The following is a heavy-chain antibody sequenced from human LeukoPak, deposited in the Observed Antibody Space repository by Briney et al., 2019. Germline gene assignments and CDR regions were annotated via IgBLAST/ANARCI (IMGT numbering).Heavy chain of an antibody. J-gene: IGHJ4*02. CDR3: AKWGDYDILTGYYDSDY. CDR1: GFTFSNYA. V-gene: IGHV3-23*01. Sequence: PGGSLRLSCAASGFTFSNYAMSWVRQAPGKGLEWVSAVSGRDDSTYYADSVKGRFTISRDTSKNTLYLQMNSLRVEDTAVYYCAKWGDYDILTGYYDSDYWGQGTLVTVSS. D-gene: IGHD3-9*01. CDR2: VSGRDDST.